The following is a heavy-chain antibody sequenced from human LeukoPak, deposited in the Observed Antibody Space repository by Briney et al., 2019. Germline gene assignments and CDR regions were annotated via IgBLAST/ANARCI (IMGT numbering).Heavy chain of an antibody. D-gene: IGHD3-10*01. CDR1: GESIGSYF. Sequence: SETLSLTCSVSGESIGSYFWSWIRQPPGKGLEWIGRISASGSTYYSPSLKSRVSMPVDKSKDQFSLNLTSLSAADTAIYYCARDEVYGELCYWGQGTLVSVSS. CDR2: ISASGST. CDR3: ARDEVYGELCY. V-gene: IGHV4-4*07. J-gene: IGHJ4*02.